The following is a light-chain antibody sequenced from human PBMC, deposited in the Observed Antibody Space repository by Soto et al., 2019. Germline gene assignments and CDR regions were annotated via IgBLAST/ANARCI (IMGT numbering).Light chain of an antibody. CDR2: DAS. CDR1: QNINRW. CDR3: PSGT. J-gene: IGKJ1*01. Sequence: DIQMTQSPSTLSASIGDRVTISCRASQNINRWLAWYQHKPGKAPELLIYDASTLASGVPSRFSGSGSGTEFTLTINSLQPDYFATYYCPSGTFGPGTKVEIK. V-gene: IGKV1-5*01.